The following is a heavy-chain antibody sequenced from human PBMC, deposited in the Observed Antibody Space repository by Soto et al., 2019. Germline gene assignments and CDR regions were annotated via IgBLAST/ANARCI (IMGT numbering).Heavy chain of an antibody. CDR1: GFIFSDSA. D-gene: IGHD4-17*01. Sequence: EVQLLESGGGLVQPGGSLKLSCAASGFIFSDSAIHWVRQASGKGLEWIGRIRNKVNSYATIYAASVKGRFTISRDDSENTAYLQMNSLKTEDTAVYYCARPSDSADYDLFFDLWGRGTLVTVSS. CDR3: ARPSDSADYDLFFDL. CDR2: IRNKVNSYAT. V-gene: IGHV3-73*01. J-gene: IGHJ2*01.